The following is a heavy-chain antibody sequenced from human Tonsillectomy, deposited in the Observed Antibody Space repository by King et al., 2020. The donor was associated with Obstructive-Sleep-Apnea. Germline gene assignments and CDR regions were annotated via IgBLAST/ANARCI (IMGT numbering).Heavy chain of an antibody. Sequence: QLQESGSRLVKPSQTLFLTCAVSGGSISSGGYSWSWIRQPPGKGLEWIGYIYHTGHTYYNPSLNSRVTISLDRSKNQFSLMLSSVTAADTALYYCAREMATNNWFDPWGQGTLVTVSS. V-gene: IGHV4-30-2*01. CDR2: IYHTGHT. CDR1: GGSISSGGYS. D-gene: IGHD5-24*01. J-gene: IGHJ5*02. CDR3: AREMATNNWFDP.